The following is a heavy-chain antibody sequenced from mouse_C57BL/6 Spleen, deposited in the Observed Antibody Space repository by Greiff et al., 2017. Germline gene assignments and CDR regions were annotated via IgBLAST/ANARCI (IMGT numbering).Heavy chain of an antibody. J-gene: IGHJ4*01. Sequence: EVQLVESGGGLVQPGGSLKLSCAASGFTFSSYAMSWVRQTPEKRLEWVATISGGGSYTYYPDNVKGRFIISRDNAKNNLYLQMSHLKSEDTAMYYCAREDDFYAMDYWGQGTSVTVSS. V-gene: IGHV5-4*01. CDR1: GFTFSSYA. CDR3: AREDDFYAMDY. CDR2: ISGGGSYT.